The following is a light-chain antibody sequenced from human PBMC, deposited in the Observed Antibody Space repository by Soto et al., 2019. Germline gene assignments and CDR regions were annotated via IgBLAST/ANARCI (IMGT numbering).Light chain of an antibody. Sequence: DIVMTQSPLSLSVTPGEPASISCRASLALRAHGYNFLDWYVQKPGQPPQVLIYLGFNRASGVPDRFSGSGSGASYTLKISRVEAEDVGVYYCMQALETPYTFGQGTKLEIK. V-gene: IGKV2-28*01. CDR1: LALRAHGYNF. CDR3: MQALETPYT. CDR2: LGF. J-gene: IGKJ2*01.